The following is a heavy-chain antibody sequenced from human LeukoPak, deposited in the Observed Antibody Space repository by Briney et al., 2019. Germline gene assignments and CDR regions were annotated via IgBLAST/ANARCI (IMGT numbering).Heavy chain of an antibody. CDR2: IYHSGST. J-gene: IGHJ4*02. Sequence: SETLSLTCTVSGYSISSGYYWGWIRQPPGKGLAWIGSIYHSGSTYYNPSLKSRVTISVDTSKNQFSLKLSSVTAADTAVYYCARERFGIGWYLDYWGPGTLVTVSS. CDR3: ARERFGIGWYLDY. D-gene: IGHD3-16*01. CDR1: GYSISSGYY. V-gene: IGHV4-38-2*02.